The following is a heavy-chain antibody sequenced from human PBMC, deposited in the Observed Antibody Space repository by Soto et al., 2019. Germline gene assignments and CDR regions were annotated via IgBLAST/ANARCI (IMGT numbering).Heavy chain of an antibody. D-gene: IGHD2-8*02. CDR3: TGEVASGY. CDR2: TSRDGGTK. CDR1: GFTVSSYG. V-gene: IGHV3-30*03. J-gene: IGHJ4*02. Sequence: QVQLVESGGGVVQPGRSLRLSCAASGFTVSSYGMHWVRQAPGKGLEWVAVTSRDGGTKYYADSVKGRFTISRDNSRNTLFLEMNSLRGDDMAVYYCTGEVASGYWGQGTLVTVSS.